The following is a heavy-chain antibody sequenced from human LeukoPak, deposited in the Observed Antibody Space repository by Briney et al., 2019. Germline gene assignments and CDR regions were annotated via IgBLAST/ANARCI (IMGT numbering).Heavy chain of an antibody. Sequence: GRSLRLSCAASGFTFSSYAMHWVRQAPGKGLEWVAVISYDGSNKYYADSVKGRFTISRDNSKNTLYLQMNSLRAEDTAVYYCARDTRGARDNYFDYWAREPWSPSPQ. CDR3: ARDTRGARDNYFDY. J-gene: IGHJ4*02. D-gene: IGHD3-16*01. CDR2: ISYDGSNK. V-gene: IGHV3-30-3*01. CDR1: GFTFSSYA.